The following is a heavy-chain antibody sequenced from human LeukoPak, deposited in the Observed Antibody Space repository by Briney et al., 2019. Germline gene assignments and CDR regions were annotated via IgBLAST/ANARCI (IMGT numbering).Heavy chain of an antibody. V-gene: IGHV3-30*17. CDR1: GFTFSDHV. Sequence: GRSLRLSCAASGFTFSDHVMQWVRQAPGMGLEGVAVISKDGSKTFYAGSVEGRFTFSRDNSENTLYLQMNYLKPEDTAVYYCAKDEGTIWNSKNDPFDIWGQGTMVTVSS. CDR2: ISKDGSKT. CDR3: AKDEGTIWNSKNDPFDI. J-gene: IGHJ3*02. D-gene: IGHD1-7*01.